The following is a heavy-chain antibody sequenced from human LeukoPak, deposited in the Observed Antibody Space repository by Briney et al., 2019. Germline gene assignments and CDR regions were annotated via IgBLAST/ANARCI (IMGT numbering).Heavy chain of an antibody. CDR3: ARPQPAADCGGDCFNWFLDL. V-gene: IGHV5-51*01. D-gene: IGHD2-21*02. CDR1: GYSFTNYW. Sequence: GESLKISCKGSGYSFTNYWIGWVRHMPGKGLEWMGIIYPDDSDTRYSPSFQGQVTISADKSISTAYLQWSSLKASDTAMYYCARPQPAADCGGDCFNWFLDLWGPGTLVAVSS. CDR2: IYPDDSDT. J-gene: IGHJ2*01.